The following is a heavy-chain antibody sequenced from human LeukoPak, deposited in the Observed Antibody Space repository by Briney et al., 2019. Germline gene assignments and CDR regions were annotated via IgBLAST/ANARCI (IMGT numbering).Heavy chain of an antibody. CDR1: GFSLSTRGMC. CDR2: IDWDDDK. Sequence: SGPTLVSPTQTLTLTCTFSGFSLSTRGMCVSWIRQPPGKALEWLSLIDWDDDKYYSTSLKTRLTISKDTSKNQVVLTMTNMDPVDTATYYCARMGYYYGSGSYLYNWFDPWGQGTLVTVSS. D-gene: IGHD3-10*01. CDR3: ARMGYYYGSGSYLYNWFDP. J-gene: IGHJ5*02. V-gene: IGHV2-70*01.